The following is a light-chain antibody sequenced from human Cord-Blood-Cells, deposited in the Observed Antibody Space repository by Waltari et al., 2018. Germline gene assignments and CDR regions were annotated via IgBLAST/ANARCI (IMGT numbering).Light chain of an antibody. Sequence: EIVMTQSPLSLPVTPGEPAPISCRSSPSLLHSNGYNYLDWYLQMPGQSPQLLIYLGSNRASGVPDRFSGSGSGTDFTLKISRVEAEDVGVYYCMQALQTPRTFGQGTKVEIK. CDR2: LGS. J-gene: IGKJ1*01. CDR3: MQALQTPRT. V-gene: IGKV2-28*01. CDR1: PSLLHSNGYNY.